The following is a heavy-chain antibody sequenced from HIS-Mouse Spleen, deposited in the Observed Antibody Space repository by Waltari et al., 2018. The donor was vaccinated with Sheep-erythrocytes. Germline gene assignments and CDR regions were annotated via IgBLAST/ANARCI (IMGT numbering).Heavy chain of an antibody. D-gene: IGHD1-26*01. Sequence: QVQLVESGGGVVQPGRSLRLSCAASGFTFSSYAMHWVRQAPGKGLEWVEVISYDGSKNYDADSVKGRFTISRDNSKNTLYLQMNSLRAEDTAVYYCARVSAGELKYYFDYWGQGTLVTVSS. CDR1: GFTFSSYA. CDR3: ARVSAGELKYYFDY. J-gene: IGHJ4*02. CDR2: ISYDGSKN. V-gene: IGHV3-30*04.